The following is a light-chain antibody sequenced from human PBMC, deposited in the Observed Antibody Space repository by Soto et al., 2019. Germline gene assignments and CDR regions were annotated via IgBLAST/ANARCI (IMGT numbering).Light chain of an antibody. V-gene: IGKV3-20*01. CDR1: QSVSSN. CDR3: QQYGGSTRT. CDR2: GAS. Sequence: EMVMTQSPATLSVSPEEGATLSCRASQSVSSNLAWYQQKPGQAPRLIIHGASSRATGVPDRITGSGSGTDFTLSISRLEPEDFAVYYCQQYGGSTRTFGQGAKVDIK. J-gene: IGKJ1*01.